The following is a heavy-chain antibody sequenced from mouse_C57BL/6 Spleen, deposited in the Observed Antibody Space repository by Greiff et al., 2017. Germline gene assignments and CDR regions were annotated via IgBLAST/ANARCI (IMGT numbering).Heavy chain of an antibody. J-gene: IGHJ2*01. V-gene: IGHV1-55*01. D-gene: IGHD1-1*01. CDR2: IYPGSGST. Sequence: QVQLQQPGAELVKPGASVKMSCKASGYTFTSYWITWVKQRPGQGLEWIGDIYPGSGSTNYNEKFKSKATLTVDTSSSTAYMQLSSLPSEDSAVYYCARWGTTVVADYWGQGTTLTVSS. CDR1: GYTFTSYW. CDR3: ARWGTTVVADY.